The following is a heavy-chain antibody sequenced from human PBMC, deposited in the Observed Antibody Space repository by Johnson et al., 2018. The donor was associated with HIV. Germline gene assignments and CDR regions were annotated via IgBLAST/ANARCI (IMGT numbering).Heavy chain of an antibody. Sequence: QEQLVESGGGVVQPGRSLRLSCVASGFTFSSYGMHWVRQAPGKGLEWVAVIWYDGTNKYHADSVKGRFTISRDNSKSTLYLQMNSLRVEDTAVYYCARDRGGGSYHDAFDIWGQGTMVTVSS. CDR1: GFTFSSYG. CDR2: IWYDGTNK. V-gene: IGHV3-33*01. CDR3: ARDRGGGSYHDAFDI. D-gene: IGHD1-26*01. J-gene: IGHJ3*02.